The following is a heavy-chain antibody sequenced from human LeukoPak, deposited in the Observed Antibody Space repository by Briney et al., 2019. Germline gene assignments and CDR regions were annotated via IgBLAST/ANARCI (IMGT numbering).Heavy chain of an antibody. CDR1: GYTFISYG. CDR3: AREGYSGYGGYYYYAMDV. V-gene: IGHV1-18*04. J-gene: IGHJ6*04. Sequence: GGSVKVSFKASGYTFISYGISWVRQAPGQGLEWMGWISAYNGNTNYAQKVQGRVTMTTDTSTSTAYMEMRSLRSDDTAVYYCAREGYSGYGGYYYYAMDVWGKGTTVTVSS. D-gene: IGHD5-12*01. CDR2: ISAYNGNT.